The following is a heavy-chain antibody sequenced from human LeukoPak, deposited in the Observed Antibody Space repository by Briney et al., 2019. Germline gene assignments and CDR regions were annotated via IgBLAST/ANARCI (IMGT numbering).Heavy chain of an antibody. J-gene: IGHJ4*02. D-gene: IGHD2-8*02. CDR1: GYTFTNYY. CDR3: ARNVGTGAKDY. Sequence: GASVKVSCKTSGYTFTNYYMRWVRQAPGQGLEWMGIINPSGGRTTYAQKLQGRVTMTRDMSTSTVYMELSSLRSEDTAVYYCARNVGTGAKDYWGQGTLVTVSS. V-gene: IGHV1-46*01. CDR2: INPSGGRT.